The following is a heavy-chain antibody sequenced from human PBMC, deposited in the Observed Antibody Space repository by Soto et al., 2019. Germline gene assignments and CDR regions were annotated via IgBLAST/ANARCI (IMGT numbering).Heavy chain of an antibody. D-gene: IGHD3-10*01. J-gene: IGHJ4*02. CDR2: INPNSGGT. Sequence: ASVKVSCKASGYTFTGYYMHWVRQAPGQGLEWMGWINPNSGGTNYAQKFQGRVTMTRHTSISTAYMELSRLRSDDTAVYYCARAKGGFGATSDYWGQGTMVTVYS. CDR3: ARAKGGFGATSDY. CDR1: GYTFTGYY. V-gene: IGHV1-2*02.